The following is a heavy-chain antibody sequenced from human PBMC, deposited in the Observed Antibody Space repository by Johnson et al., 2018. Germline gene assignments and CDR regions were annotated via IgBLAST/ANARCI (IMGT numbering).Heavy chain of an antibody. D-gene: IGHD2-15*01. CDR2: IWYDGSNK. Sequence: QVQLVQSGGGVVQPGRSLRLSCAASGFTFSSYGMHWVRQAPVKGLEWVAVIWYDGSNKYYADSVKGRFTISRDNSKNTLYLQMNSLRAEDTAVYYCGRDWVVVDATDAFDIWGQGTMVTGSS. V-gene: IGHV3-33*01. CDR1: GFTFSSYG. CDR3: GRDWVVVDATDAFDI. J-gene: IGHJ3*02.